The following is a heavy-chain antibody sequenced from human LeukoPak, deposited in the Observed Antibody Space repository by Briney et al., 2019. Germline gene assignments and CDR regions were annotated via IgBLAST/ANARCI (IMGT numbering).Heavy chain of an antibody. D-gene: IGHD6-13*01. J-gene: IGHJ4*02. CDR3: ASTQGAAAGTGGFDY. CDR1: GGSISSYY. Sequence: SETLSLTCTVSGGSISSYYWSWIRQPPGKGLEWIGYIYTSGSTNYNPSLKSRATISVDTSKNQFSLKLSSVTAADTAVYYCASTQGAAAGTGGFDYWGQGTLVTVSS. CDR2: IYTSGST. V-gene: IGHV4-4*09.